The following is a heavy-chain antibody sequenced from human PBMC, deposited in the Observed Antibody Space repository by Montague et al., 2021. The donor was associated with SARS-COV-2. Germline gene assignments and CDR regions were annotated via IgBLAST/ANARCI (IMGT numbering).Heavy chain of an antibody. J-gene: IGHJ6*03. CDR1: GFTFSGYW. CDR2: IKHDESGK. Sequence: SLRLSCAASGFTFSGYWMSWVRQAPGKGLEWVANIKHDESGKYYVDSVKGRFTISRDNAKNSLYLRVNSLRAEDTAVYYCARATLYMDVWGKGTTVTVSS. V-gene: IGHV3-7*01. CDR3: ARATLYMDV.